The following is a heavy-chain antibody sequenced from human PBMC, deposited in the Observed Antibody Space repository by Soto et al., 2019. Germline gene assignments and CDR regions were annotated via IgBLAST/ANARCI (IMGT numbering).Heavy chain of an antibody. CDR2: IKPDGSEK. J-gene: IGHJ4*02. Sequence: ESGGGLVQPGGSLRLSCAASGFTFSRYWMNWVRQAPGKGLEWVANIKPDGSEKYYVDSVKGRFTISRDNARNSLYLQMNSLRAEDTAVYYCARDLNEVGQVPHYWGQGTLVTVSS. CDR1: GFTFSRYW. CDR3: ARDLNEVGQVPHY. V-gene: IGHV3-7*03.